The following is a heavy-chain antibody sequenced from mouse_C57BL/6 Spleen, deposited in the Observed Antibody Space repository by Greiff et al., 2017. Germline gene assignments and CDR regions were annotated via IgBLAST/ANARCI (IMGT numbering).Heavy chain of an antibody. CDR3: ARSGDSNYEFAY. Sequence: VQLKQPGAELVKPGASVKLSCKASGYTFTSYWMQWVKQRPGQGLEWIGEIDPSDSYTNYNQKFKGKATLTVDTSSSTAYMQLSSLTSEDSAVYYCARSGDSNYEFAYWGQGTLVTVSA. D-gene: IGHD2-5*01. CDR2: IDPSDSYT. CDR1: GYTFTSYW. J-gene: IGHJ3*01. V-gene: IGHV1-50*01.